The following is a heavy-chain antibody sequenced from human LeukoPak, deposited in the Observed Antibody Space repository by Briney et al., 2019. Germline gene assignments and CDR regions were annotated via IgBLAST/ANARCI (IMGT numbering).Heavy chain of an antibody. CDR2: IYHSGST. J-gene: IGHJ5*02. CDR3: ARVRGSSSWYNWFDP. V-gene: IGHV4-38-2*02. D-gene: IGHD6-13*01. CDR1: GYSISSGYY. Sequence: SETLSLTCTVSGYSISSGYYWGWIRQPPGKGLEWIGSIYHSGSTCYNPSLKSRVTISVDTSKNQFSLKLSSVTAADTAVYYCARVRGSSSWYNWFDPWGQGTLVTVSS.